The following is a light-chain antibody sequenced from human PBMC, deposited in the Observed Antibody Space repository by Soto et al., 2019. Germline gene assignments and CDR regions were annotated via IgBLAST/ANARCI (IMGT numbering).Light chain of an antibody. J-gene: IGLJ1*01. CDR2: ENN. V-gene: IGLV1-51*02. CDR3: GPWESSLTTYV. Sequence: NQPASVSAAPVHKLTISCSGSSSDIGRNYLSWYQHLPGTAPKLLIYENNKRPSGIPDRLSGSKSGSSATLGITGLQTGDEADYYCGPWESSLTTYVFGPGTKVTVL. CDR1: SSDIGRNY.